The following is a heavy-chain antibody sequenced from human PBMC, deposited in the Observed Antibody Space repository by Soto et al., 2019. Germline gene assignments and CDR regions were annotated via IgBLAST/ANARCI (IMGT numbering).Heavy chain of an antibody. CDR1: GFTFSSYA. J-gene: IGHJ4*02. CDR3: AKVLRSSPRSGCYYNGPFDY. Sequence: GGSLRLSCAASGFTFSSYAMSWVRQAPGKGLEWVSAISGSGGSTYYADSVKGRFTISRDNSKNTLYLQMNSLRAEDTAVYYCAKVLRSSPRSGCYYNGPFDYWGQGTLVTVSS. CDR2: ISGSGGST. V-gene: IGHV3-23*01. D-gene: IGHD3-10*01.